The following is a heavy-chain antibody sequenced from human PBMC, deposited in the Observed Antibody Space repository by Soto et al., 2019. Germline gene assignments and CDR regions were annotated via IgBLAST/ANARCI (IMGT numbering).Heavy chain of an antibody. J-gene: IGHJ6*02. CDR2: IIPIFGTA. V-gene: IGHV1-69*01. D-gene: IGHD3-9*01. Sequence: QVQLVQSGAEVKKPGSSVKVSCKASGGTFSSYAISWVRQAPGQGLEWMGGIIPIFGTANYAQKFQGRVTITADESTSTAYMELSSLRSEDTAVYYCARDDILPRYKDYYYYYGMDVWGQGTTVTGSS. CDR1: GGTFSSYA. CDR3: ARDDILPRYKDYYYYYGMDV.